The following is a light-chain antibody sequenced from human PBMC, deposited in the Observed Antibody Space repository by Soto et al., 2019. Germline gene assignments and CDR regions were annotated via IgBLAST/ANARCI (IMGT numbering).Light chain of an antibody. CDR2: EGT. CDR3: CSSAGSSLYV. V-gene: IGLV2-23*01. J-gene: IGLJ1*01. Sequence: QSALTQPASVSGSPGQSIAISCTGTSSDVGSYNLVSRYQQHPGKAPKLMIYEGTKRPSGVSNRFSGSKSGNTASLTISGLQAEDEADYYCCSSAGSSLYVFGSGTKVTVL. CDR1: SSDVGSYNL.